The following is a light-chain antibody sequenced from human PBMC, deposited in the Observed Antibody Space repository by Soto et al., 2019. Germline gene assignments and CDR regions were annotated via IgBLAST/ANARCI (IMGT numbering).Light chain of an antibody. V-gene: IGKV3-20*01. J-gene: IGKJ3*01. CDR3: HQYGSSPFT. Sequence: EIVLTQSPGTLSLSPGEGATLSCRASQSVSSSYIAWYQQRPGQAPRLLIYGASRRATGIPDRFGGSGSGIDFTLSISRLEPEDFAVYFCHQYGSSPFTFGPGTKVEIK. CDR2: GAS. CDR1: QSVSSSY.